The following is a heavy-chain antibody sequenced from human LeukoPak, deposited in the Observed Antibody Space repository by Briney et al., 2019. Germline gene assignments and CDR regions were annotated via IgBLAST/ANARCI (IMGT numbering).Heavy chain of an antibody. V-gene: IGHV3-64*01. J-gene: IGHJ4*02. D-gene: IGHD3-16*02. CDR1: EFTFSSYG. CDR2: ITSNGGNT. CDR3: TRGPGYDYVWGSYRADY. Sequence: GGSLRLSCAASEFTFSSYGMHWVRQAPGRGLEYVSAITSNGGNTFYANSVKGRFTISRDNSKSTLYLQMGSLRAEDMAVYYCTRGPGYDYVWGSYRADYWGQGTLVTVSS.